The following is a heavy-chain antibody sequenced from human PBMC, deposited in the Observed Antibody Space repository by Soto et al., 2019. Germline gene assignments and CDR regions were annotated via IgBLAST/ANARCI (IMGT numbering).Heavy chain of an antibody. J-gene: IGHJ4*02. D-gene: IGHD1-1*01. CDR2: IYGSDDK. CDR3: ARRYDPYYFDY. CDR1: GFSLTTSAVA. Sequence: QITLKESGPTLVKPTQTLTLTCTFSGFSLTTSAVAVGWIRQPPGKALEWLAIIYGSDDKFYSPSLKSRLTITKATSTNQVVLTMTNMDPVDTATYYCARRYDPYYFDYWGQGTLVTVSS. V-gene: IGHV2-5*01.